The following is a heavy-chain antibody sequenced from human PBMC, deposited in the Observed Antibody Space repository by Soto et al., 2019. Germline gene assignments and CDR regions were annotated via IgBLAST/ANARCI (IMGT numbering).Heavy chain of an antibody. CDR2: INMDGSST. D-gene: IGHD2-8*02. CDR3: ARGPRGVYGNDY. Sequence: EVQLVESGGGLVQPGGSLRLSCAASGFTFSNDWMHWVRQAAGKGLVWVSRINMDGSSTNYADSVKGRFTISRDNAKNTLYLQMNSLRVDDTAIHFCARGPRGVYGNDYWGQGALVTVSS. V-gene: IGHV3-74*01. CDR1: GFTFSNDW. J-gene: IGHJ4*02.